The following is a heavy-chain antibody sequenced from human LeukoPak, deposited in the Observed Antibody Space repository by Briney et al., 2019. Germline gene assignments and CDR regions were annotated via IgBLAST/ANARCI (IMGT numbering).Heavy chain of an antibody. J-gene: IGHJ4*02. CDR3: ARDLTRGGYFDY. V-gene: IGHV4-34*01. CDR1: GGSFSGYY. CDR2: INHSGST. D-gene: IGHD1-14*01. Sequence: SETLSLTCAVYGGSFSGYYWSWIRQPPGKGLEWIGEINHSGSTNYNPSLKSRVTISVDTSKNQFSLKLSSVTAADTAVYYCARDLTRGGYFDYWGQGTLVTVSS.